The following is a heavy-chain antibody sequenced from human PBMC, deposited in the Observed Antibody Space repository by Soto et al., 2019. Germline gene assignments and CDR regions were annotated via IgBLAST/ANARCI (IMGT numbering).Heavy chain of an antibody. CDR1: GYSFTSYW. CDR2: IYPGDSDT. D-gene: IGHD3-10*01. J-gene: IGHJ6*02. Sequence: GESLKISCKGSGYSFTSYWIGWVRQMPGKGLEWMGIIYPGDSDTRYSPSFQGQVTISADKSISTAYLQWSSLKASDTAMYYCARQYYYGSGSYDNPLGYYYGMDVWGQGTTVTVSS. V-gene: IGHV5-51*01. CDR3: ARQYYYGSGSYDNPLGYYYGMDV.